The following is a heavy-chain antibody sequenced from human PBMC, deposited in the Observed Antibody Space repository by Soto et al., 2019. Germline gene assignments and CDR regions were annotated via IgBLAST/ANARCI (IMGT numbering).Heavy chain of an antibody. Sequence: EVQLLESGGGLVQPGGSLRLSCAASGFIFSNYDMSWVHQAPGKGLEWVSAIRETGGSTYSADSVKGRFTISRDNSKNTLYLQMNSLRVEDTAIYYCARRGDASGSYFDYWGQGTLVTVSS. CDR1: GFIFSNYD. V-gene: IGHV3-23*01. CDR2: IRETGGST. D-gene: IGHD3-10*01. J-gene: IGHJ4*02. CDR3: ARRGDASGSYFDY.